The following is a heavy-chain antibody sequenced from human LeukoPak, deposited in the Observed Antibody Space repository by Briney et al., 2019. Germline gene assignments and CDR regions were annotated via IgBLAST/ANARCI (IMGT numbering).Heavy chain of an antibody. CDR1: GYTFTADYY. D-gene: IGHD1-26*01. V-gene: IGHV1-2*02. Sequence: ASVKVSCKASGYTFTADYYMHWVRQAPGQGLEWMGWINPNSGGTNYAQKFQGRVTMTRDTSISTAYMELSRLRSEDTAVYYCAREKGELPSHNLYYFDYWGQGTLVTVSS. J-gene: IGHJ4*02. CDR3: AREKGELPSHNLYYFDY. CDR2: INPNSGGT.